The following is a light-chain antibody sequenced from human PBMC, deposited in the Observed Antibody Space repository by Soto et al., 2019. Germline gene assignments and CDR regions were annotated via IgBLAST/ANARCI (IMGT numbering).Light chain of an antibody. Sequence: SALTQPASVSGSPGQSITISCSGTSSDVGNYNYVTWYQQHAGKAPKLMIFEVSDRPSGVSNRFSGSKSGNTASLTISGLQAEDEADYYCCSYAGSHTYVFGTGTKLTVL. CDR1: SSDVGNYNY. CDR3: CSYAGSHTYV. CDR2: EVS. J-gene: IGLJ1*01. V-gene: IGLV2-14*01.